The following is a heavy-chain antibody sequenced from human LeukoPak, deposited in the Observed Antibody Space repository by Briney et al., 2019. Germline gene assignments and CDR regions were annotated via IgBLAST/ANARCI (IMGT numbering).Heavy chain of an antibody. J-gene: IGHJ4*02. CDR1: GGSFSGYY. CDR3: ARGTLARILFDY. D-gene: IGHD6-6*01. Sequence: PSETLSLTCAVYGGSFSGYYWSWIRQPPGKGLEWIGEINHSGSTNYNPSLKSRVTISVDTSKNQFSLKLSSVTAADTAVYYCARGTLARILFDYWGQGTLVTVSS. CDR2: INHSGST. V-gene: IGHV4-34*01.